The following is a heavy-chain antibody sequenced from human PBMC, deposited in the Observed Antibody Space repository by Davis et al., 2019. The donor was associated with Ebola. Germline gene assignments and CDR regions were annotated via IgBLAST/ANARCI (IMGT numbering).Heavy chain of an antibody. Sequence: GESLKISCAASGFTFSSYVMSWVRQAPGKGLEWVSDISGSGGSTYYADSVKDRFTISRDNSKYTLSLEMNTLRAADTAVYYCARLSNSNAYFDYWGQGTLVSVPS. CDR2: ISGSGGST. CDR3: ARLSNSNAYFDY. J-gene: IGHJ4*02. D-gene: IGHD2-8*01. CDR1: GFTFSSYV. V-gene: IGHV3-23*01.